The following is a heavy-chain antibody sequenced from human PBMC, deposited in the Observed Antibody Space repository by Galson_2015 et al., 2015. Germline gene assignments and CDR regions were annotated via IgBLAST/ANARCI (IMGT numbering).Heavy chain of an antibody. CDR3: ARVVVGRGYNGYGAFDP. Sequence: SLRLSCATSGFSFSSYSMNWVRQAPGKGLEWVSAISSSTYIYYADSVKGRFTISRDDAKNSLYLQMNSLRAEDTAVYYCARVVVGRGYNGYGAFDPWGQGTLVTVSS. D-gene: IGHD5-12*01. CDR2: ISSSTYI. J-gene: IGHJ5*02. V-gene: IGHV3-21*01. CDR1: GFSFSSYS.